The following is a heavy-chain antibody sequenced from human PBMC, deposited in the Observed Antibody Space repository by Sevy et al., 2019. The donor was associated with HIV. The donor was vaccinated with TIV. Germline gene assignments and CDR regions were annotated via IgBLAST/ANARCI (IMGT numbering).Heavy chain of an antibody. D-gene: IGHD3-22*01. J-gene: IGHJ4*02. CDR2: MSYDGSSQ. V-gene: IGHV3-30*04. CDR1: GFSFSTHA. CDR3: ARDGGYDSSGSYPFHF. Sequence: GGSLRLSCEASGFSFSTHAMHWVRQAPGKGLEWVAVMSYDGSSQYYADSVRGRFTISRDNSKNTLFLQMNSLRPEDTALYYCARDGGYDSSGSYPFHFWGQGTQVTVSS.